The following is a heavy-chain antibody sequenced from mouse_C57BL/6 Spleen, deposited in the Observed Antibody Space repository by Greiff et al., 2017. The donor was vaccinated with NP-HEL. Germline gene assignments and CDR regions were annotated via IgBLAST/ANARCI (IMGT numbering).Heavy chain of an antibody. Sequence: VQLQQSGAELVKPGASVKLSCKASGYTFTEYTIHWVKQRSGQGLEWIGWFYPGSGSIKYNEKFKDKATLTADKSSSTVYMELSRLTSEDSAVYFCARHEEGVYYGNYGYAMDYWGQGTSVTVSS. D-gene: IGHD2-1*01. J-gene: IGHJ4*01. CDR1: GYTFTEYT. CDR2: FYPGSGSI. V-gene: IGHV1-62-2*01. CDR3: ARHEEGVYYGNYGYAMDY.